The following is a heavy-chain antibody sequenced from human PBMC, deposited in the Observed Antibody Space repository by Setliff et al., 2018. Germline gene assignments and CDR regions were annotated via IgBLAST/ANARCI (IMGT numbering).Heavy chain of an antibody. CDR3: AKREIIAVTRWFDP. CDR1: GFKFSNYS. J-gene: IGHJ5*02. CDR2: ISSSGSII. D-gene: IGHD2-15*01. Sequence: SLRLSCVASGFKFSNYSMNWVRQAPGKGLEWVAYISSSGSIIYYGDSVKGRFTISRDTAKNSVYLQMNSLRAEDTAVYYCAKREIIAVTRWFDPWGQGTLVTSPQ. V-gene: IGHV3-48*01.